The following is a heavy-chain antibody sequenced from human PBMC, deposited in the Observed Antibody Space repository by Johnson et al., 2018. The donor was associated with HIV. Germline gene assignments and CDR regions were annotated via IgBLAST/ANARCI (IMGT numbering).Heavy chain of an antibody. CDR3: AKCIWGSSLIDAFDV. J-gene: IGHJ3*01. CDR2: IWYDGSNE. CDR1: GFIFSSYG. Sequence: VQLVESGGGVVQPGRSLRLSCAASGFIFSSYGTHWVRQAPGKGLEWVAGIWYDGSNEYYADSVKGRFSISRDNSKNTLYLQMNSLRFEDTAVYYCAKCIWGSSLIDAFDVWGQGTMVTVSS. V-gene: IGHV3-33*06. D-gene: IGHD6-13*01.